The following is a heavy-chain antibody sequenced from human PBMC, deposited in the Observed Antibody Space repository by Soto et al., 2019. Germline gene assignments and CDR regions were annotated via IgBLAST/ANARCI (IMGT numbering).Heavy chain of an antibody. CDR3: ARGGAARPDWFDP. CDR1: GFTFSSYW. Sequence: PGGSLRLSCAASGFTFSSYWMPWVSQAPGKGLVWVSRINSDGSSTSYADSVKGRFTISRDNAKNTLYLQMNSLRAEDTAVYYCARGGAARPDWFDPWGQGTLVTVSS. D-gene: IGHD6-6*01. V-gene: IGHV3-74*01. J-gene: IGHJ5*02. CDR2: INSDGSST.